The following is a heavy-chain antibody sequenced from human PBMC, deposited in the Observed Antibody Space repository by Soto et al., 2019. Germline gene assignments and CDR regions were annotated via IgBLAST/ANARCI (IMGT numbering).Heavy chain of an antibody. J-gene: IGHJ4*02. CDR3: ATGAIAAAGSPSDY. V-gene: IGHV1-2*02. D-gene: IGHD6-13*01. CDR1: GYTFTGYY. Sequence: ASVKVSCKASGYTFTGYYMHWVRQAPGQGLEWMGWINPNSGGTNYAQKFQGRVTMTRDTSISTAYMELSRLRSDDTAVYYCATGAIAAAGSPSDYWGQGTLVTVSS. CDR2: INPNSGGT.